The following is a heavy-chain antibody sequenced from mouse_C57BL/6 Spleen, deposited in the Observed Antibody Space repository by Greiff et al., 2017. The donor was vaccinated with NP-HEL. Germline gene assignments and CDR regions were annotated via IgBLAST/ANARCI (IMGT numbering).Heavy chain of an antibody. CDR2: INPSSGYT. J-gene: IGHJ4*01. V-gene: IGHV1-4*01. Sequence: VQLQQYGAELARPGASVEMSCKASGYTFTSYTMHWVKQRPGQGLEWIGYINPSSGYTKYNQKFKDKATLTADKSSSTAYMQLSSLTSEDSAVYYCARMAYYSNYEDYAMDYWGQGTSVTVSS. CDR1: GYTFTSYT. D-gene: IGHD2-5*01. CDR3: ARMAYYSNYEDYAMDY.